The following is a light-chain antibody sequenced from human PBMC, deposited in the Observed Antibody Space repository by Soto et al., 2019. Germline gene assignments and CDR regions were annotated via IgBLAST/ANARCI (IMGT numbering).Light chain of an antibody. Sequence: EIVMTHSPATLSVSPWERATLSVRASQSVRSNLAWYQQKPGQAPRLLIYGASTRATGIPATFSGSGSGTQFTLTISSLQSEDFAVYYCHQYDNWPKTFGQGTRLEIK. CDR3: HQYDNWPKT. V-gene: IGKV3D-15*01. CDR2: GAS. CDR1: QSVRSN. J-gene: IGKJ5*01.